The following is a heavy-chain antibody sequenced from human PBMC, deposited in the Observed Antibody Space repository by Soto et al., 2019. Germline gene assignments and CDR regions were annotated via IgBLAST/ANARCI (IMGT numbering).Heavy chain of an antibody. V-gene: IGHV3-7*01. D-gene: IGHD2-2*02. Sequence: GGSLRLSCAASGFTFSSYWMSWVRQAPGKGPEWVANIKQGGRDKYYVDSVKGRFTISRDNAKNSLYLQMNSLRAEDTAVYFCARDNMKNTVDVWGKGTTVTSPQ. CDR2: IKQGGRDK. J-gene: IGHJ6*04. CDR3: ARDNMKNTVDV. CDR1: GFTFSSYW.